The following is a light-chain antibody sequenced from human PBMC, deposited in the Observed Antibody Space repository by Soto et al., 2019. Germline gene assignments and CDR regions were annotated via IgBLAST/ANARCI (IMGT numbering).Light chain of an antibody. Sequence: QSAMTQPASVSGSPGQSITISCTGTSSDVGAYDYVSWYQQHPDKAPKLMIYEVSNRPSGVSNRFSGSKSVNTATLTISVHQAENEAEYYCSSYTSSSTRVFGTGTKLTVL. J-gene: IGLJ1*01. CDR3: SSYTSSSTRV. CDR1: SSDVGAYDY. CDR2: EVS. V-gene: IGLV2-14*03.